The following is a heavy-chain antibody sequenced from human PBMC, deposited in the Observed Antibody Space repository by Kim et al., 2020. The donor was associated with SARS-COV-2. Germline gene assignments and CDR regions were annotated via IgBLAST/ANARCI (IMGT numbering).Heavy chain of an antibody. D-gene: IGHD3-3*01. Sequence: GGSLRLSCAASGFTFDDYAMHWVRQAPGKGLEWVSGISWNSGSIGYADSVKGRFTISRDNAKNSLYLQMNSLRAEDTALYYCAKDMCAFASEITIFGVVRRCGMDVWGQGTTVTVSS. CDR2: ISWNSGSI. J-gene: IGHJ6*02. V-gene: IGHV3-9*01. CDR1: GFTFDDYA. CDR3: AKDMCAFASEITIFGVVRRCGMDV.